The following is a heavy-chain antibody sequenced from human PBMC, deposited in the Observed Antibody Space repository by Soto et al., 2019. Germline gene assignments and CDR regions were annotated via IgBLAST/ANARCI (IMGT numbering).Heavy chain of an antibody. CDR2: INGDGSRT. V-gene: IGHV3-74*01. J-gene: IGHJ4*02. D-gene: IGHD3-10*01. Sequence: EVQLVESGGGLVQPGGSLRLSCAASGFTFSGSWMHWVRQAPGKGLVWVSRINGDGSRTSYADFVKGRFTISRDDAKNTLFLQMNGLRAEDTAVYYCARGIFGSGTANDYWGQGTLVTVSS. CDR1: GFTFSGSW. CDR3: ARGIFGSGTANDY.